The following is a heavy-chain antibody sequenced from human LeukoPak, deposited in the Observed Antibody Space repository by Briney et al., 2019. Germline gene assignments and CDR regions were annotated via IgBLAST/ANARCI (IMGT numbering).Heavy chain of an antibody. CDR1: GGTFSSYA. CDR2: IIPIFGTA. D-gene: IGHD2-2*01. V-gene: IGHV1-69*06. CDR3: ARDLGYCSSTSCRNWFDP. Sequence: SVKVSCKASGGTFSSYAISWVRQAPGQGLEWMGGIIPIFGTANYAQKFQGRVTITADKSTSTAYMELSSLRSEDTAVYYCARDLGYCSSTSCRNWFDPWGQGTLVTVSS. J-gene: IGHJ5*02.